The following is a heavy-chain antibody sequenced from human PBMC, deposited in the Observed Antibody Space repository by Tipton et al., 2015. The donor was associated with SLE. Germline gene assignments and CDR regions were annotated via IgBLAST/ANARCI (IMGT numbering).Heavy chain of an antibody. Sequence: TLSLTCTVSGGPFNGYHWSWIRQSPEKGLEWIGYIYYDGTPNYNPSLQSRVTISIDTSRNQLSLKVTSVTAADTAVYFCARGTYYYDTSGYWTANYFDYWGLGTLVAVSS. CDR3: ARGTYYYDTSGYWTANYFDY. V-gene: IGHV4-59*01. D-gene: IGHD3-22*01. CDR1: GGPFNGYH. J-gene: IGHJ4*02. CDR2: IYYDGTP.